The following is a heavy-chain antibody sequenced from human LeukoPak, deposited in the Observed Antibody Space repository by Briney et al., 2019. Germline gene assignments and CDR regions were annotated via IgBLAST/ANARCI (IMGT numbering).Heavy chain of an antibody. V-gene: IGHV3-33*01. Sequence: GGSLRLSCTASGFTFSSYGLHWVRQAPGKGLEWVAVIWYDGSNKYYADSVKGRFTISRDNSKNTLYLPMNSLRAEDTHLYYCARGRWFGELQWPFDYWVQGTLVTVSS. CDR3: ARGRWFGELQWPFDY. D-gene: IGHD3-10*01. CDR2: IWYDGSNK. CDR1: GFTFSSYG. J-gene: IGHJ4*02.